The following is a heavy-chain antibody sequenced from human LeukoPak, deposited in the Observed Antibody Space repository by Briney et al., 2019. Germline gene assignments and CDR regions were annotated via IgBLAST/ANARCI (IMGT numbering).Heavy chain of an antibody. D-gene: IGHD3-9*01. CDR3: ARGYYDILTGYSRTWFDP. CDR2: NNGGNGNT. J-gene: IGHJ5*02. CDR1: GYTFTRYA. Sequence: ASVKVSCKASGYTFTRYALHWVRQAPGQRLEIMGWNNGGNGNTKYSQKFQGRVTITRDTSASTAYMELSSLRSEDTAVYYCARGYYDILTGYSRTWFDPWGQGTLVTVCS. V-gene: IGHV1-3*01.